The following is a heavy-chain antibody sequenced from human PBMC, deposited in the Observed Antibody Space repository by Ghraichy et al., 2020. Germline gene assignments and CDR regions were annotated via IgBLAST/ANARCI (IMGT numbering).Heavy chain of an antibody. CDR3: ATWSAPSGISRFVDS. CDR2: INGGGDMT. J-gene: IGHJ4*02. CDR1: GFIFTNYA. V-gene: IGHV3-23*01. Sequence: WGSLRLSCVASGFIFTNYAMSWVRQAPGKGLEWVSAINGGGDMTYYAVSVKGRFTISRDNSKNTLYLQLNSLRVEDTASYHCATWSAPSGISRFVDSWGQGTLVTVSS. D-gene: IGHD6-13*01.